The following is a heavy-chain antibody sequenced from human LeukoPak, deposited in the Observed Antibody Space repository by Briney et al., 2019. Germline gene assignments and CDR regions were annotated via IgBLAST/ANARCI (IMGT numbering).Heavy chain of an antibody. CDR3: AKEVWITTRSRDYFDC. CDR2: IIPIFGTA. D-gene: IGHD6-6*01. J-gene: IGHJ4*02. V-gene: IGHV1-69*13. CDR1: GGTFSSYA. Sequence: SVKVSCKASGGTFSSYAISWVRQAPGQGLEWMGGIIPIFGTANYAQKFQGRVTITADESTSTAYMELSSLRSEDTAVYYCAKEVWITTRSRDYFDCWGQGTLVTVSS.